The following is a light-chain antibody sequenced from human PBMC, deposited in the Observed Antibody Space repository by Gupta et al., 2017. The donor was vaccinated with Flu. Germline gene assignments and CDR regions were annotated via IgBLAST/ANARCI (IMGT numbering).Light chain of an antibody. J-gene: IGKJ2*01. CDR2: GAS. CDR1: QAIRSN. Sequence: EIVMTQSPATLSVSPGERVTISCSASQAIRSNLAWYQQKPGQAPRLLIHGASTRVSGFPDRFSGSGSGTEFTLTISSLQSEDFAVYSCQQFTTWPPFTFGQGTKLEIK. V-gene: IGKV3-15*01. CDR3: QQFTTWPPFT.